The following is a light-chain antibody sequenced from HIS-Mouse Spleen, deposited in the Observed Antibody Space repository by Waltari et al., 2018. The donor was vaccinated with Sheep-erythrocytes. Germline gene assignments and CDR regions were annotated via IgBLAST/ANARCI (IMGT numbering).Light chain of an antibody. Sequence: QSALTQPRSVSGSPGPSITISCTGTRSDVGGYTYVSWYQQHPGKAPKLMIYDVSKRPSGVPDRFSGSKSGNTASLTISGLQAEDEADYYCCSYAGSYNHVFATGTKVTVL. J-gene: IGLJ1*01. CDR2: DVS. CDR3: CSYAGSYNHV. CDR1: RSDVGGYTY. V-gene: IGLV2-11*01.